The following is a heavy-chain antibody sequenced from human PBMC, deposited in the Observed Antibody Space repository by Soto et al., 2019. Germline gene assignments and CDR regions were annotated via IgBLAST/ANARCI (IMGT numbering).Heavy chain of an antibody. V-gene: IGHV4-59*12. CDR3: ARDRKQQLVRYFDY. CDR2: IYYSGST. D-gene: IGHD6-13*01. CDR1: GGSISSYY. Sequence: PSETLSLTCTVSGGSISSYYWSWIRQPPGKGLEWIGYIYYSGSTYYNPSLKSRVTISVDTSKNQFSLKLSSVTAADTAVYYCARDRKQQLVRYFDYWGQGTLVTVSS. J-gene: IGHJ4*02.